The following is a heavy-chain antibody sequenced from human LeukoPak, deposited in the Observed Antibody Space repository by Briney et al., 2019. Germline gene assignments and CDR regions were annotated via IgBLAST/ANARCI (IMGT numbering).Heavy chain of an antibody. CDR2: IYYNGST. J-gene: IGHJ4*02. D-gene: IGHD3-22*01. V-gene: IGHV4-39*01. CDR1: GGSISSSSYY. CDR3: ARRGDGYYDSSGYSN. Sequence: SETLSLTCNVSGGSISSSSYYWGWIRQPPGKGLEWIGTIYYSGSIYYNGSTYSTPSLKSRVAISVDASKNQVSLKLSSVTAADTAVYYCARRGDGYYDSSGYSNWGQGTLVTVSS.